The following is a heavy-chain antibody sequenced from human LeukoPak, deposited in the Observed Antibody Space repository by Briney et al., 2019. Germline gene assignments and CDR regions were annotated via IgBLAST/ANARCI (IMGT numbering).Heavy chain of an antibody. Sequence: SVKVSCKASGGTLSSYTISWVRQAPGQGLEWMGRIIPILGIANYAQKFQGRVTITADKSTSTAYMELSSLRSEDTAVYYCAECSSTSCYTGGGFDYWGQGTLVTVSS. CDR2: IIPILGIA. J-gene: IGHJ4*02. CDR3: AECSSTSCYTGGGFDY. V-gene: IGHV1-69*02. D-gene: IGHD2-2*02. CDR1: GGTLSSYT.